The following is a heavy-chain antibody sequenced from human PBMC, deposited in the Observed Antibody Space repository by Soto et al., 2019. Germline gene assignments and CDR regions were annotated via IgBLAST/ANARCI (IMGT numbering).Heavy chain of an antibody. J-gene: IGHJ4*02. CDR1: GFAVSSKY. D-gene: IGHD6-19*01. CDR2: IYAGGPT. CDR3: VQTTGWPGFAF. Sequence: EVQLVESGGGWIQPGGSLRLSCAASGFAVSSKYMTWVRQAPGKGLEWVSVIYAGGPTYYADSVKGRFTISRDTSKNTLYLQMNSLRAEDTAVYYGVQTTGWPGFAFWGQGTRVTVSS. V-gene: IGHV3-53*01.